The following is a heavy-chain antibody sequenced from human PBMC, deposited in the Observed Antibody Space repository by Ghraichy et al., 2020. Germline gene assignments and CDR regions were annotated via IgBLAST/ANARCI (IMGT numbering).Heavy chain of an antibody. CDR1: GGSFSGYY. CDR2: INHSGST. Sequence: SQTLSLTCAVYGGSFSGYYWSWIRQPPGKGLEWIGEINHSGSTNYNPSLKSRVTISVDTSKNQFSLKLSSVTAADTAVYYCARGGGAGSDFDYWGQGTLVTVSS. D-gene: IGHD1-26*01. J-gene: IGHJ4*02. V-gene: IGHV4-34*01. CDR3: ARGGGAGSDFDY.